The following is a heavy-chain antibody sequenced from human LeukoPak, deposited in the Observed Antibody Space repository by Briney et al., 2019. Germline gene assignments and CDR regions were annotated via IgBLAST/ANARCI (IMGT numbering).Heavy chain of an antibody. J-gene: IGHJ4*02. D-gene: IGHD3-22*01. CDR1: GYTFTSYY. CDR2: INPSGGST. V-gene: IGHV1-46*01. CDR3: ARERRRSDSSGYYYPLYYFDY. Sequence: ASVKVSCKASGYTFTSYYMHWVRQAPGQGLEWMGIINPSGGSTSYAQKFQGRVTMTRDTSTSTVYMELSSLRSEDTAVYYCARERRRSDSSGYYYPLYYFDYWGQGTLVTVSS.